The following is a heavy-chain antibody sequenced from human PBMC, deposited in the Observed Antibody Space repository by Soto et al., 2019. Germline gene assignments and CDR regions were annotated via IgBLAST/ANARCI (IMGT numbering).Heavy chain of an antibody. J-gene: IGHJ4*02. CDR3: AREDSGAFFDF. CDR2: IYSGTT. V-gene: IGHV4-30-2*01. D-gene: IGHD2-15*01. CDR1: GGSIISGGYS. Sequence: SESLSLTCAVSGGSIISGGYSWSWIRQPPGKGLEWIGYIYSGTTHYNPSLESRVTIAMDRSKNQVSLSLKSVTAADTAVYYCAREDSGAFFDFWGQGTLVTVSS.